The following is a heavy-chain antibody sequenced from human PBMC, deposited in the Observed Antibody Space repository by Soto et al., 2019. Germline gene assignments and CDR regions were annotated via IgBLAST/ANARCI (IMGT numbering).Heavy chain of an antibody. CDR2: ISTYNGDT. Sequence: QVPLVQSGAAVKKPGASVKVSCKASGYTFTNYGINLVRLAPGQGLEWMGWISTYNGDTHYAQKIQGRVTLTTDTSATTAYMELRGLRSDDSAVYYCASGVWSSTSPMGYYFYYGLDVWGQGTTVTVSS. CDR1: GYTFTNYG. V-gene: IGHV1-18*04. D-gene: IGHD6-6*01. J-gene: IGHJ6*02. CDR3: ASGVWSSTSPMGYYFYYGLDV.